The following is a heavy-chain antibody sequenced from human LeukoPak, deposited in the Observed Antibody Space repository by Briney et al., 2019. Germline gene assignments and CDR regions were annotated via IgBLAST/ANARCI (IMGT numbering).Heavy chain of an antibody. V-gene: IGHV4-4*07. CDR1: GGSLSSYY. D-gene: IGHD2-15*01. CDR3: ASFYCSGGSCYQYYSYYYMDV. J-gene: IGHJ6*03. Sequence: SETLSLTCTVSGGSLSSYYWNWIRQPAGKGLEWIGRIYTSGSTNYNPSLKSRVTMSVDTSKNQFSLKLSSVTAADTAVYYCASFYCSGGSCYQYYSYYYMDVWGKGTTVTISS. CDR2: IYTSGST.